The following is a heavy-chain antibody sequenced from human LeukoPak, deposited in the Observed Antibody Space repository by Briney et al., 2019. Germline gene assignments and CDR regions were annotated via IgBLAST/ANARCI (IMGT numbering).Heavy chain of an antibody. J-gene: IGHJ4*02. CDR3: ARGVAAAQYGY. CDR1: GDSISGYY. Sequence: PSETLSLTCTVSGDSISGYYWSWIRQPPGKGLEWIGHIYYNGNTNYNASLKGRVAISVDTPKNQFSLKVTSLTAADTAVYYCARGVAAAQYGYWGQGTLVTVSS. CDR2: IYYNGNT. D-gene: IGHD6-13*01. V-gene: IGHV4-59*08.